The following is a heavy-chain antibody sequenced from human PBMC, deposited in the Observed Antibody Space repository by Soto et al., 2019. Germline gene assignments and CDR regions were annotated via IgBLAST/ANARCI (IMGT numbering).Heavy chain of an antibody. D-gene: IGHD3-22*01. J-gene: IGHJ6*02. V-gene: IGHV3-30-3*01. CDR2: ISYDGSNK. CDR3: ARDMDYYDSSGPPMRPYYYYGMDV. CDR1: GFTFSSYA. Sequence: GGSLRLSCAASGFTFSSYAMHWVRQAPGKGLEWVAVISYDGSNKYYADSVKGRFTISRDNSKNTLYLQMNSLRAEDTAVYYCARDMDYYDSSGPPMRPYYYYGMDVWGQGTTATVSS.